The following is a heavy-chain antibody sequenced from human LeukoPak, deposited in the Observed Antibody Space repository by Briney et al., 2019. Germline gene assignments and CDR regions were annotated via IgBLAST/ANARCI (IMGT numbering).Heavy chain of an antibody. J-gene: IGHJ1*01. Sequence: GGALRISWGAPGITFSNKLVNWGRPAPGEGVGGGANIKQDGSETYYADSVKGRFTISRDIAKNSLYLQMNSLGAEDTAVYYCATYSSSNAREFQHWGQGTLVTVSA. CDR3: ATYSSSNAREFQH. CDR1: GITFSNKL. D-gene: IGHD2-2*01. V-gene: IGHV3-7*01. CDR2: IKQDGSET.